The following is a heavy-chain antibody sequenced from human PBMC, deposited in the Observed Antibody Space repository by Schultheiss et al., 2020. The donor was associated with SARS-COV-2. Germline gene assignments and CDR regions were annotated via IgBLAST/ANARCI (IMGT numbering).Heavy chain of an antibody. CDR3: ARQGYSSSLDY. CDR2: IYHSGST. D-gene: IGHD6-13*01. V-gene: IGHV4-34*01. CDR1: GGSFSGYY. J-gene: IGHJ4*02. Sequence: GSLRLSCAVYGGSFSGYYWSWIRQPPGKGLEWIGSIYHSGSTYYNPSLKSRVTISVDTSKNQFSLKLSSVTAADTAVYYCARQGYSSSLDYWGQGTLVTVSS.